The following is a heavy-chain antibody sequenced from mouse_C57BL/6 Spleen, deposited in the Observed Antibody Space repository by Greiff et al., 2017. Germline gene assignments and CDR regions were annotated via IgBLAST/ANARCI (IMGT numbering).Heavy chain of an antibody. D-gene: IGHD2-4*01. CDR3: ARSRDYDWFAY. V-gene: IGHV1-80*01. CDR1: GYAFSSYW. Sequence: VQLQQSGAELVKPGASVKISCKASGYAFSSYWMNWVKQRPGKGLEWIGQIYPGDGDPNYNGKFKGKATLTADKSSSTAYMQLSSLTSEDSAVYFCARSRDYDWFAYWGQGTLVTVSA. CDR2: IYPGDGDP. J-gene: IGHJ3*01.